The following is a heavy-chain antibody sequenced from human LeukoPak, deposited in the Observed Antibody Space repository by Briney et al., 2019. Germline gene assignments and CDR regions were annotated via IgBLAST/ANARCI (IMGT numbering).Heavy chain of an antibody. CDR1: GYTFTSYY. D-gene: IGHD5-18*01. CDR3: ARVAWGTAMVTGEPDY. CDR2: ISAYNGNT. J-gene: IGHJ4*02. V-gene: IGHV1-18*04. Sequence: ASVKVSCKASGYTFTSYYMHWVRQAPGQGLEWMGWISAYNGNTKYAQNLQGRVTMTTDTSTSTAYMELRSLRSDDTAVYYCARVAWGTAMVTGEPDYWGQGTLVTVSS.